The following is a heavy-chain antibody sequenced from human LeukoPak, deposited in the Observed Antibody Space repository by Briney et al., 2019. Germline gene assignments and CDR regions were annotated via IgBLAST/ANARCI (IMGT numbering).Heavy chain of an antibody. CDR3: ARRSNRYSYGSNFDY. J-gene: IGHJ4*02. Sequence: PGGPLRLSCAPSGFTFGDYGMTWVRQAPGKGLELVSGINWNGGSIAYADSVKGRFTVSRDNAKNSLYLQMNSLRAEDTAFYHCARRSNRYSYGSNFDYWGQGTLVTVSS. CDR2: INWNGGSI. CDR1: GFTFGDYG. D-gene: IGHD5-18*01. V-gene: IGHV3-20*01.